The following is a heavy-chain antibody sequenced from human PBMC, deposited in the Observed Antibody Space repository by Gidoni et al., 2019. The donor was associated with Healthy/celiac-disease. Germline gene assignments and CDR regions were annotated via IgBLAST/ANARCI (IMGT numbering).Heavy chain of an antibody. V-gene: IGHV3-33*01. CDR1: GFTFSSYG. CDR2: IWHNGINK. D-gene: IGHD3-10*01. CDR3: ARSSWSITMVRGVQGYFDY. Sequence: QVQLVESGGGVVQPGRSLRLSCAASGFTFSSYGMHWVRQAPGKGLAGVAVIWHNGINKYYADSVKGRFTISRDNSKNTLYLQMNSLRAEDTAVYYCARSSWSITMVRGVQGYFDYWGQGTLVTVSS. J-gene: IGHJ4*02.